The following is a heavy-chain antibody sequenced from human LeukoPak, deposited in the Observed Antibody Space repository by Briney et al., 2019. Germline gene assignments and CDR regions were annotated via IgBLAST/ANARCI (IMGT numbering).Heavy chain of an antibody. J-gene: IGHJ6*02. CDR2: INPNSGGT. CDR3: ARGAAGTLKNYGMDV. D-gene: IGHD6-13*01. Sequence: GASVTVSCKASGYTFTGYYMHWVRQAPGQGLEWMGWINPNSGGTNYAQKFQGRVTMTRDTSISTAYMELSRLRSDDTAVYYCARGAAGTLKNYGMDVWGQGTTVTVSS. CDR1: GYTFTGYY. V-gene: IGHV1-2*02.